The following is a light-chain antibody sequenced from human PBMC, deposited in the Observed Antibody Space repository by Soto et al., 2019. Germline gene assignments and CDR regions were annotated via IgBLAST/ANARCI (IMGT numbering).Light chain of an antibody. Sequence: EIVLTQSPATLSLSPGERATLSCRASQSVGRNLAWYQHTPGQAPRLLIYDASTGATGVPARFSGGGSGTDFPITINTLEPEDFTVYYCQQRSSWPLTFGGGTHVEMK. CDR3: QQRSSWPLT. J-gene: IGKJ4*01. CDR1: QSVGRN. V-gene: IGKV3-11*01. CDR2: DAS.